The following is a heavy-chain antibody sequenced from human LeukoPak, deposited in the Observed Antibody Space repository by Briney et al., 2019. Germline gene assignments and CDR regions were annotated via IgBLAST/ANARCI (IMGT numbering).Heavy chain of an antibody. D-gene: IGHD6-13*01. J-gene: IGHJ5*01. CDR2: ISASGGAT. V-gene: IGHV3-23*01. Sequence: PGGSLRLSCAASGFTFTFYAMSWVRQAPGKGLEWVPTISASGGATFYADSVKGRFTISRDNSNKNVYLQMNSPSAEDTAVYYCAKGYSNWYREGWFDSWGQGTLVIVSS. CDR3: AKGYSNWYREGWFDS. CDR1: GFTFTFYA.